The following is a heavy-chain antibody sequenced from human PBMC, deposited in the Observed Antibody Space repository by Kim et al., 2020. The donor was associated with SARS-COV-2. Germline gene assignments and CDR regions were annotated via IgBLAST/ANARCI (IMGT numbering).Heavy chain of an antibody. CDR3: AKDPFGSGWYDY. Sequence: GGSLRLSCAASGFTFSSYAMSWVRQAPGKGLECVSAISGSGGSTYYADSVKGRFTISRDNSKNTLYLQMNSLRAEDTAVYYCAKDPFGSGWYDYWGAGNLVTVSS. D-gene: IGHD6-19*01. V-gene: IGHV3-23*01. J-gene: IGHJ4*02. CDR1: GFTFSSYA. CDR2: ISGSGGST.